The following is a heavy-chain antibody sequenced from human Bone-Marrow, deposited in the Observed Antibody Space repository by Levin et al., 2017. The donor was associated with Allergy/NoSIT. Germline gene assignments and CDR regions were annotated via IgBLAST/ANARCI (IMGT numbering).Heavy chain of an antibody. J-gene: IGHJ4*02. V-gene: IGHV3-7*01. D-gene: IGHD6-13*01. Sequence: PGGSLRLSCVASGFSFSNSWMSWVRQAPGKGLEWVANIKEDGSEKYYVDSVKGRFTISRDNAKNSLYLQMNSLRAEDTAVCYCASCGSAWSECDYWGEGTQVNVS. CDR2: IKEDGSEK. CDR1: GFSFSNSW. CDR3: ASCGSAWSECDY.